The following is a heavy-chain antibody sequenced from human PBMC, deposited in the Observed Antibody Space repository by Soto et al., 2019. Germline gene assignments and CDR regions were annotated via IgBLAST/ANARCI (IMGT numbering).Heavy chain of an antibody. Sequence: GGSLRLSCEATGFTFSSHEMNWIRQTPGKRLEWIAKISGSGSTINYADSVKGRFTISRDNVQRALHLQMDSLRVEDTGVYYCARGGVYWGRGTLVTVSS. D-gene: IGHD2-8*01. V-gene: IGHV3-48*03. CDR3: ARGGVY. J-gene: IGHJ1*01. CDR1: GFTFSSHE. CDR2: ISGSGSTI.